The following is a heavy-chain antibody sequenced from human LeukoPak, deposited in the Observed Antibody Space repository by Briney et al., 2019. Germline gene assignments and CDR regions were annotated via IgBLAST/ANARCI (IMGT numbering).Heavy chain of an antibody. J-gene: IGHJ4*02. CDR3: AREGAHQYSSSWFFDY. CDR1: GFTFSSYS. Sequence: GGSLRLSCAASGFTFSSYSMNWVRQAPGKGLEWVSSISSSSYIYYADSVKGRFTISRDNAKNSLYLQMNSLRAEDTAVYYCAREGAHQYSSSWFFDYWGQGTLVTVSS. CDR2: ISSSSYI. V-gene: IGHV3-21*01. D-gene: IGHD6-13*01.